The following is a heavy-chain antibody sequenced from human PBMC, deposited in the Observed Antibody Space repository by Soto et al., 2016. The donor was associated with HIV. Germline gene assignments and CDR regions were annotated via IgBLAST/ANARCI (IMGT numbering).Heavy chain of an antibody. D-gene: IGHD4-17*01. J-gene: IGHJ4*02. CDR2: IYYAGGNK. CDR1: GFTFSNFG. V-gene: IGHV3-30*03. CDR3: ARNDYGDRRHFDY. Sequence: VQLVESGGGVVQPGRSLRLSCAASGFTFSNFGMHWVRQAPGKGLEWVAVIYYAGGNKYYADSVKGRFTISRDNSKNTLYLQMNSLRAEDTAMYYCARNDYGDRRHFDYWAWEPWSPSPQ.